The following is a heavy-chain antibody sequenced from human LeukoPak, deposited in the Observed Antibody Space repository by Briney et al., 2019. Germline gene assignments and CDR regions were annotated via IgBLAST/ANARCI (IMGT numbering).Heavy chain of an antibody. V-gene: IGHV1-8*01. D-gene: IGHD3-22*01. CDR2: MNPNNGNT. Sequence: ASVKVSCKASGYTFTSYDINWVRQATGQGLEWMGWMNPNNGNTVYAQKFQGRVTMTRDTSTSTAYMELSSLRSEDTAVYYCARRRRDSSGYDIWGQGTMVTVSS. CDR3: ARRRRDSSGYDI. J-gene: IGHJ3*02. CDR1: GYTFTSYD.